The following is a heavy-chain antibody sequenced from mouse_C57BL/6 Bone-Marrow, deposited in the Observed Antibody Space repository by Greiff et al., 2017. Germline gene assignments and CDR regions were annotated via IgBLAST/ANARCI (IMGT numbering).Heavy chain of an antibody. J-gene: IGHJ2*01. CDR3: VSTARLGMDYFDY. D-gene: IGHD2-1*01. CDR1: GFSFNTYA. Sequence: EVMLVESGGGLVQPKGSLKLSCAASGFSFNTYAMNWVRQAPGKGLEWVARIRSKSNNYATYYADSVKDRFTISRDDSESMLYLQMNNLKTEDTAMYYCVSTARLGMDYFDYWGQGTTLTVSS. CDR2: IRSKSNNYAT. V-gene: IGHV10-1*01.